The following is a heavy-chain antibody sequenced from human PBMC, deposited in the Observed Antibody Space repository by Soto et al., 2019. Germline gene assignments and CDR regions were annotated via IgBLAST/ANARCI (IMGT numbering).Heavy chain of an antibody. CDR2: ISYSGTT. J-gene: IGHJ3*01. CDR1: GGSISSRGYY. Sequence: QVQLQESGPELVKPSQTLSLTCTVSGGSISSRGYYWDWIRQHPGEGLEWIGYISYSGTTNYNPSLKSRVTISVDTSNNQLSLKLSSVTAADTAVYYCARDHGPRGAFDFWGQGTMVTVSS. V-gene: IGHV4-31*03. CDR3: ARDHGPRGAFDF. D-gene: IGHD3-10*01.